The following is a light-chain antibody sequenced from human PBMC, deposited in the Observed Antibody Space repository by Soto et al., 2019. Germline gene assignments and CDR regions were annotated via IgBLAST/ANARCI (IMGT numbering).Light chain of an antibody. CDR3: CSYVGATTYV. CDR2: EGI. J-gene: IGLJ1*01. Sequence: QSALTQPASVSGSPGQSITISCTGASSTVGGLNIVSWSQQHPGKAPKVIIYEGIKRPSGVSNRFSGSNSGSTATLTISGLQAEDEADYYFCSYVGATTYVFGTGTKGTVL. V-gene: IGLV2-23*01. CDR1: SSTVGGLNI.